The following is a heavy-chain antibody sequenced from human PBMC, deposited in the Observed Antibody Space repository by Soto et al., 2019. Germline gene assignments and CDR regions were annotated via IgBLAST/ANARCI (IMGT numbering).Heavy chain of an antibody. V-gene: IGHV3-21*01. Sequence: EVQLVESGGGLVKPGGSLRLSCAASGFTFSNYGMNWVRQAPGKGLEWVSSISSSGNYMYYADSVKGRFTISRDNAKNSLSLQLNSLSAEDTAVYYCARDCSSTSCYGGHVDYWGQGTLVTVSS. CDR3: ARDCSSTSCYGGHVDY. D-gene: IGHD2-2*01. CDR1: GFTFSNYG. CDR2: ISSSGNYM. J-gene: IGHJ4*02.